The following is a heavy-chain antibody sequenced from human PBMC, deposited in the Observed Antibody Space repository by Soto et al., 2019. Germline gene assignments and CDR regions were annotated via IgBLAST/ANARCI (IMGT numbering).Heavy chain of an antibody. D-gene: IGHD6-25*01. CDR3: ARVFSSGSGWMYYFDF. CDR2: IFHTGGT. V-gene: IGHV4-4*02. Sequence: QVQLQESGPGLVKPSETLSLTCTVSSDSISGENWWSWVRQPPGMGLEWIGEIFHTGGTNYNPSLNSRVTMEVDKPKNQFSLKLISATAADTAVYYCARVFSSGSGWMYYFDFWGQGTLVSVSS. J-gene: IGHJ4*02. CDR1: SDSISGENW.